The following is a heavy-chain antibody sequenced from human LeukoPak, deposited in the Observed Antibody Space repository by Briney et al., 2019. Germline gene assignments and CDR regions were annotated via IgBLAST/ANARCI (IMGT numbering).Heavy chain of an antibody. D-gene: IGHD6-19*01. CDR3: ASISIAVAGTRRSSYYYVDV. CDR2: IIPIFGTA. J-gene: IGHJ6*03. V-gene: IGHV1-69*05. CDR1: GGTFSSYA. Sequence: SVKVSCKASGGTFSSYAISWVRQAPGQGLEWMGRIIPIFGTANYAQKFQGRVTITTDESTSTAYMELSSLRSEDTAVYYCASISIAVAGTRRSSYYYVDVWGKGTTVSVSS.